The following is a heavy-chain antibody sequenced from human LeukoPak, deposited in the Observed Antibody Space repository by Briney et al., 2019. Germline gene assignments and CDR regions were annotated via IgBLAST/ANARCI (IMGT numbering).Heavy chain of an antibody. CDR3: AKSMWGVVVVPAAIPVDAFDI. CDR1: GFTFSSYG. CDR2: ISYDGSNK. V-gene: IGHV3-30*18. J-gene: IGHJ3*02. D-gene: IGHD2-2*02. Sequence: GRSLRLSCAASGFTFSSYGMHRVRQAPGKGLEWVAVISYDGSNKYYADSVKGRFTISGDNSKNTLYLQMNSLRAEDTAVYYCAKSMWGVVVVPAAIPVDAFDIWGQGTMVTVSS.